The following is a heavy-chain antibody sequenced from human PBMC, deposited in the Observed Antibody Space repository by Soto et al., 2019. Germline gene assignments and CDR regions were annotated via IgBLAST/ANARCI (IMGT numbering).Heavy chain of an antibody. CDR1: GYTFTGYY. V-gene: IGHV1-2*02. D-gene: IGHD1-7*01. CDR3: GRGRSGELVVFY. Sequence: ASVKVSCKASGYTFTGYYIHWVRQAPGQGLERMGEISPNSGGTKYAQKFQGRVTMTRDTSITTVYMELSNLSPDDTAVYYCGRGRSGELVVFYWGQGTLVTVSS. J-gene: IGHJ4*02. CDR2: ISPNSGGT.